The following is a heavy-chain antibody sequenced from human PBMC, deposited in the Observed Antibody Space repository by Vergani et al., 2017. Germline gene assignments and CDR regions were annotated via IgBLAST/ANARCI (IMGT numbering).Heavy chain of an antibody. V-gene: IGHV3-48*03. CDR3: ARSIRLAFGY. D-gene: IGHD5-12*01. CDR1: GFTFSSYE. Sequence: EVQLLESGGGLVQPGGSLRLSCAASGFTFSSYEMNWVRQAPGKGLEWVSYISSSGSTIYYADSVKGRFTISRDNAKNSLYLQMNSLRAEDTAVYYCARSIRLAFGYWGQGTLVTVSS. J-gene: IGHJ4*02. CDR2: ISSSGSTI.